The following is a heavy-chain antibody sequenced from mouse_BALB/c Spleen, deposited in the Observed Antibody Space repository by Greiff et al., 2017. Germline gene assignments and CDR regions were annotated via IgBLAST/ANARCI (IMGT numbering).Heavy chain of an antibody. J-gene: IGHJ2*01. V-gene: IGHV14-3*02. CDR3: ARKITFDY. D-gene: IGHD2-4*01. Sequence: VQLKESGAELVKPGASVKLSCTASGFNIKDTYMHWVKQRPEQGLEWIGRIDPANGNTKYDPKFQGKATITADTSSNTAYLQLSSLTSEDTAVYYCARKITFDYWGQGTTLTVSS. CDR2: IDPANGNT. CDR1: GFNIKDTY.